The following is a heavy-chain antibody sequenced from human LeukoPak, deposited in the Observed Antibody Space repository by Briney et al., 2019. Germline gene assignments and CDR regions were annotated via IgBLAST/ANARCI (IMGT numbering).Heavy chain of an antibody. J-gene: IGHJ3*02. D-gene: IGHD6-13*01. V-gene: IGHV4-31*03. CDR1: GGSISSGDYY. Sequence: PSETLSLTCTVSGGSISSGDYYWNWIRQHPGKGLEWIGYIFYSGTTYYNPSLKSRVSISVDTSKNQFSLKLNSVTAADTAVYYCARAEQQLGNDAFEIWGRGTMVTVSS. CDR3: ARAEQQLGNDAFEI. CDR2: IFYSGTT.